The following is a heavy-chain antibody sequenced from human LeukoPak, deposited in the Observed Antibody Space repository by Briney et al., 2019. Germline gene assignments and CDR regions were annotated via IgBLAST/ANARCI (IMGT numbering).Heavy chain of an antibody. J-gene: IGHJ4*02. Sequence: PGGSPRLSCAASGFTFSSYSMNWVRQAPGKGLEWVSYISSSSSTIYYADSVKGRFTISRDNAKNSLYLQMNSLRAEDTAVYYCARDQIAAAGTEFDYWGQGTLVTVSS. CDR3: ARDQIAAAGTEFDY. D-gene: IGHD6-13*01. V-gene: IGHV3-48*04. CDR2: ISSSSSTI. CDR1: GFTFSSYS.